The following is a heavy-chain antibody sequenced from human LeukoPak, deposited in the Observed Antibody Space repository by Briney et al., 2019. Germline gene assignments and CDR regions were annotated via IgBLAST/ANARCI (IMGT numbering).Heavy chain of an antibody. CDR2: FDPEDGET. V-gene: IGHV1-24*01. J-gene: IGHJ4*02. Sequence: ASVKVSCKVSGYTLTELSMHWVRQAPGKGLEWMGCFDPEDGETIYAQKFQGRVTIIEGTSTDTAYMELSSLRSEDTAVYYCASLVAAAALDYWGQGTLVTVSS. D-gene: IGHD2-15*01. CDR3: ASLVAAAALDY. CDR1: GYTLTELS.